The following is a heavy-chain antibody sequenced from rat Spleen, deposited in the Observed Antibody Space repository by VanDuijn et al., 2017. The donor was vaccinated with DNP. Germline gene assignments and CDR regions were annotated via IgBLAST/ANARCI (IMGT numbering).Heavy chain of an antibody. Sequence: EVQLVESGGGLLQPGRSLKLSCAASGFTFNDSNMAWVRQAPKKGLEWVATIIFDGSRTYYRDSMKGRFTISRDNAKSTLYLQMDSLKSEDTATYYCTTHTVAPEYWGQGVMVTVSS. D-gene: IGHD1-8*01. CDR3: TTHTVAPEY. J-gene: IGHJ2*01. V-gene: IGHV5S10*01. CDR2: IIFDGSRT. CDR1: GFTFNDSN.